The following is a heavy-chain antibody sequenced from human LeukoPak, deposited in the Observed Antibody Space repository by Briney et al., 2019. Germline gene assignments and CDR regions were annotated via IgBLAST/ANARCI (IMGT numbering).Heavy chain of an antibody. J-gene: IGHJ4*02. Sequence: SETLSLTCTVSGGSISSGDYYWSWIRQPPGKGLEWFGDIYYSGSTYYNPSLKSRVTISVDTSKNQFSLKLSSVTAADTAVYYCARVAEGYCSGGSCYDYYFDYWGQGTLVTVSS. CDR2: IYYSGST. CDR1: GGSISSGDYY. CDR3: ARVAEGYCSGGSCYDYYFDY. V-gene: IGHV4-30-4*01. D-gene: IGHD2-15*01.